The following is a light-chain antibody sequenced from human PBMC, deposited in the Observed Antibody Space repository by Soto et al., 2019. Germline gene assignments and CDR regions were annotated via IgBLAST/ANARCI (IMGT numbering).Light chain of an antibody. CDR1: SSNIGNNA. CDR3: AAWDDSLNGLV. CDR2: YDD. J-gene: IGLJ1*01. V-gene: IGLV1-36*01. Sequence: QSVLTQPPSVSEAPRQRVTISCSGSSSNIGNNAVNWYQQLPGKAPKLLIYYDDLLPSGVSDRFSGSKSGTSASLAISGLQSEDEADSYCAAWDDSLNGLVYGTGTKVTVL.